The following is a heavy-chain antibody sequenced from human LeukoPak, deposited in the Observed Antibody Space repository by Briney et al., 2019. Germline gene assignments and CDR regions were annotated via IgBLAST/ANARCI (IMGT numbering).Heavy chain of an antibody. Sequence: ASVKVSCKASGYTFTSYYMHWVRQAPGQGLEWMGIINPSGGSTSYAQKFQGRVTMTRDTSISTAYMELSRLRSDDTAVYYCAREYYDSSGYYYWDYWGQGTLVTVSS. J-gene: IGHJ4*02. CDR2: INPSGGST. CDR3: AREYYDSSGYYYWDY. V-gene: IGHV1-46*01. CDR1: GYTFTSYY. D-gene: IGHD3-22*01.